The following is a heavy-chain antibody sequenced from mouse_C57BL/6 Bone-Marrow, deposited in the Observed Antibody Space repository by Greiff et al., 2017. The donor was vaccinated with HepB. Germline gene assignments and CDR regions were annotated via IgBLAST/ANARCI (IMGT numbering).Heavy chain of an antibody. D-gene: IGHD2-12*01. J-gene: IGHJ4*01. CDR3: ASRRRWTGYAMDY. CDR2: IYPGSGST. V-gene: IGHV1-55*01. CDR1: GYTFTSYW. Sequence: VQLQQPGAELVKPGASVKLSCKASGYTFTSYWMHWVKQRPGRGLEWIGDIYPGSGSTNYNEKFKSKATLTVDTSSSTAYMQLSSLTSEDSAVYYGASRRRWTGYAMDYWGQGTSVTVSS.